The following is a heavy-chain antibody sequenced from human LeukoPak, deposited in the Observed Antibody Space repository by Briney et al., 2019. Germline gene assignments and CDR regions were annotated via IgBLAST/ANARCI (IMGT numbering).Heavy chain of an antibody. CDR1: GGSFSGYY. D-gene: IGHD3-3*01. Sequence: SETLSLTCAVYGGSFSGYYWSWIRQPPGKGLEWIGEINHSGSTNYNPSLKSRVTISVDTSKNQFSLKLSSVTAADTAVYYCARGTLTIFGVVIISESLFDYWGQGTLVTVSS. J-gene: IGHJ4*02. CDR2: INHSGST. CDR3: ARGTLTIFGVVIISESLFDY. V-gene: IGHV4-34*01.